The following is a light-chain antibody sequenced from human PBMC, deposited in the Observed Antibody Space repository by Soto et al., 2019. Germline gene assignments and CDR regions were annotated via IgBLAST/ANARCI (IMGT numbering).Light chain of an antibody. CDR3: SSHTSGNTRG. V-gene: IGLV2-14*01. Sequence: QSVLTQPASVSGSPGQSITISCTGTTGDVGGYDYVSWYQQYPYKAPKLIIYEVTNRPSGISNRFSGSKSGNTAFLTIYGLQAEDEADYYCSSHTSGNTRGFGTGTKVTVL. CDR1: TGDVGGYDY. J-gene: IGLJ1*01. CDR2: EVT.